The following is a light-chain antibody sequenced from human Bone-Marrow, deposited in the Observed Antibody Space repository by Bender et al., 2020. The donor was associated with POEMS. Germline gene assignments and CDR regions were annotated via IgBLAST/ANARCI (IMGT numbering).Light chain of an antibody. Sequence: QSALTQPASVSGSPGQSITISCTGTGSDIAVYDYVSWYQQHPGKAPKLMIYDVSDRPSGVSDRFSGSKSGNTASLTISGLQAEDEADYYCSSYTTSATWVFGGGTKLTVL. J-gene: IGLJ3*02. CDR1: GSDIAVYDY. CDR2: DVS. V-gene: IGLV2-14*01. CDR3: SSYTTSATWV.